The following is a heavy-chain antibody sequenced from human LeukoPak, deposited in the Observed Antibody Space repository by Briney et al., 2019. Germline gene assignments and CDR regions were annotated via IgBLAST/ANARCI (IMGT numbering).Heavy chain of an antibody. J-gene: IGHJ6*03. CDR3: ARDNWNSFYYYYYYMDV. CDR1: GYTFTGYY. V-gene: IGHV1-2*02. CDR2: INPNSGGT. D-gene: IGHD1-7*01. Sequence: ASVKVSCKASGYTFTGYYTHWVRQAPGQGLEWMGWINPNSGGTNYAQKFQGRVTMTRDTSISTAYMELSRLRSDDTAVYYCARDNWNSFYYYYYYMDVWGKGTTVTVSS.